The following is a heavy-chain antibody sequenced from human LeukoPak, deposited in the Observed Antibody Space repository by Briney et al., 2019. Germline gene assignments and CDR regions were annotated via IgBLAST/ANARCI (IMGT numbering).Heavy chain of an antibody. D-gene: IGHD3-10*01. Sequence: GGSLRLSCAASVFTFGSFSMSCVRQAPGKGLELASVISGSGETTFYADSVRGRFTISRDNSKSTLYLQMTSLRAEDTGVYYCAKKIDSGSYPLDYWGQGTLVTISS. CDR2: ISGSGETT. J-gene: IGHJ4*02. CDR3: AKKIDSGSYPLDY. CDR1: VFTFGSFS. V-gene: IGHV3-23*01.